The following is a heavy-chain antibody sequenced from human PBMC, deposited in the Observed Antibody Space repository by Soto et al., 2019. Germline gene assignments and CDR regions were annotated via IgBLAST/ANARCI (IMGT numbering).Heavy chain of an antibody. V-gene: IGHV4-34*01. CDR1: GGSFSGYY. CDR2: INHSAST. CDR3: ARPTRQWLGLRYYYGMDV. Sequence: QVQLQQWGAGLLKPSETLSLTCAVYGGSFSGYYWSWIRQPPGKGLEWIGEINHSASTNYNPALQSRVTISVDTSNHFSLMLSSVTAAVTAVYCCARPTRQWLGLRYYYGMDVWGHGTTFTVAS. D-gene: IGHD6-19*01. J-gene: IGHJ6*02.